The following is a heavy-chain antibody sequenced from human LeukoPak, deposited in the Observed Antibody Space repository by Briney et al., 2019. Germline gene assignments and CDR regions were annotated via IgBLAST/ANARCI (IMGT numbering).Heavy chain of an antibody. Sequence: SETLSLTCTVSGYSVSSGYYWGWIRQPPGEGLEWIGSIYHSGSTYYNPSLKSRVTISVDTSKNQFSLKLSSVTAADTAVYYCARSISYWGQGTLVTVSS. CDR2: IYHSGST. CDR1: GYSVSSGYY. V-gene: IGHV4-38-2*02. CDR3: ARSISY. J-gene: IGHJ4*02.